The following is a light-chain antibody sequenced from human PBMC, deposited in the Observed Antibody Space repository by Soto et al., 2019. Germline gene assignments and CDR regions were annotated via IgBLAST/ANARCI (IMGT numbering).Light chain of an antibody. J-gene: IGLJ3*02. V-gene: IGLV4-69*01. CDR1: SAHCGYA. CDR2: VDNRGSP. CDR3: QTWGTGSWV. Sequence: QSVLTQSPPASASLGASVTLTCTLSSAHCGYAIAWHQQQPEKGPRYLMKVDNRGSPTKEDGIPDRFSGSSSGAERYLTISSIQSEDEADYYCQTWGTGSWVFGGGTKLTVL.